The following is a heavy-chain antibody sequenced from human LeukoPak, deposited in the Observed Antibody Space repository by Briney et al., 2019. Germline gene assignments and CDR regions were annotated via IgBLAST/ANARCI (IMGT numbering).Heavy chain of an antibody. CDR2: INPNSGGT. D-gene: IGHD3-10*02. Sequence: ASVKVSCKASGYTFTGYYMHWVRQAPGQGLEWMGWINPNSGGTNYAQKFQGRVTMTRDTSISTAYMELRSLRSDDTAVYYCARDCSGSYYNPFNWFDPWGQGTLVTVSS. J-gene: IGHJ5*02. V-gene: IGHV1-2*02. CDR1: GYTFTGYY. CDR3: ARDCSGSYYNPFNWFDP.